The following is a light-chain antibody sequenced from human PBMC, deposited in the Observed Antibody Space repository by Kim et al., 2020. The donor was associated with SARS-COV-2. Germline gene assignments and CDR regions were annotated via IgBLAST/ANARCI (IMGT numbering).Light chain of an antibody. CDR3: SSYTVAGTWV. J-gene: IGLJ3*02. Sequence: QSALTQPASVSGSPGQSITISCTGTSSDVGSYDLVAWYQQHPGEAPKLMIYETNKLPSGVSNRFSGSKSGNTASLTISGLQAEDEADYFCSSYTVAGTWVFGGGTKLTVL. CDR2: ETN. CDR1: SSDVGSYDL. V-gene: IGLV2-23*01.